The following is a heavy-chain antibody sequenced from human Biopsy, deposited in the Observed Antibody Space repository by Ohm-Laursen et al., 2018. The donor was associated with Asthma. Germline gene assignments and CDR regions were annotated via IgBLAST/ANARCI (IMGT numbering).Heavy chain of an antibody. CDR3: ARAVDYSHYYGIDV. CDR2: ISVYNGNT. V-gene: IGHV1-18*01. D-gene: IGHD3-10*01. J-gene: IGHJ6*02. Sequence: ASVKVSCKTSGYTFNSAGITWVRQAPGQGLEWMGWISVYNGNTKVAQKLQDRVTMITDISTSTAYMELRSLRSDDTAVYFCARAVDYSHYYGIDVWGQGTTVTGS. CDR1: GYTFNSAG.